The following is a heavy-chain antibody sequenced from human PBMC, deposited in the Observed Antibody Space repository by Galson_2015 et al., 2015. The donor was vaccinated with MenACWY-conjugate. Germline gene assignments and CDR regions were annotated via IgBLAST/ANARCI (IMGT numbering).Heavy chain of an antibody. CDR3: ARIGTTDCGSTSCFDY. J-gene: IGHJ4*02. CDR1: GSIFNNYA. CDR2: IIPFLGIP. D-gene: IGHD2-2*01. Sequence: SVKVSCKASGSIFNNYAISWVRQAPGQGLEWVRRIIPFLGIPTYAQKFQGRVTITATKSTTTVYMELSSLTSEDTAVYYCARIGTTDCGSTSCFDYWGQGTLVTVSS. V-gene: IGHV1-69*04.